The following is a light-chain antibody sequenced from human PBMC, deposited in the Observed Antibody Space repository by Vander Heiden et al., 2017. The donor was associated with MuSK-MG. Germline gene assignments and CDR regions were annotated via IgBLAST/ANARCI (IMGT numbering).Light chain of an antibody. CDR1: QSVSSN. Sequence: EIVMTQSPATLSVSPGERATLSCRASQSVSSNLAWYQQKPGQAPRLLIYGASTRATGIPARFSGSGSGTEFTLTISSLQSEDFAVYYCQQYNNWPRNTFGQWTKLEIK. J-gene: IGKJ2*01. V-gene: IGKV3-15*01. CDR3: QQYNNWPRNT. CDR2: GAS.